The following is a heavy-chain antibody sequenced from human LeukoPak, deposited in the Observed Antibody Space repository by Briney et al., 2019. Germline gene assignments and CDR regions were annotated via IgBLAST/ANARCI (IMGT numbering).Heavy chain of an antibody. J-gene: IGHJ4*02. CDR1: GLSLRNVW. CDR2: IKRETDGGTT. Sequence: GGSLRLSCAVSGLSLRNVWMNWLRQAPGKGLEWVGLIKRETDGGTTDFAAPVKGRFTISRDDSKNTLYLQMNRLTSEDTAVYYCAEGSGFYYDYWGQGTLVTVSS. D-gene: IGHD3-22*01. V-gene: IGHV3-15*07. CDR3: AEGSGFYYDY.